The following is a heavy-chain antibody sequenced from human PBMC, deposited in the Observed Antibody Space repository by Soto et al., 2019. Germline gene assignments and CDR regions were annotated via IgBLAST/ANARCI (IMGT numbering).Heavy chain of an antibody. D-gene: IGHD6-25*01. J-gene: IGHJ4*02. CDR1: GFAFSSYV. CDR3: AKFIVGTGGSSGWPWFLDS. CDR2: LSGTGGTT. V-gene: IGHV3-23*01. Sequence: EVQLLESGGNLVQPGGSLRLSCAASGFAFSSYVMTWVRQAPGKGLEWVSALSGTGGTTYSADSVRGRFTIARDNSKNTLYLQMNALSPEDSAIYYWAKFIVGTGGSSGWPWFLDSWGQGTLVTVSS.